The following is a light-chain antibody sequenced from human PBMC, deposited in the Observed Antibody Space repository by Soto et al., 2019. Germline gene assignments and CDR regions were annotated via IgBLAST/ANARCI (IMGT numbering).Light chain of an antibody. CDR3: QQYNNWPPIT. CDR1: HSVSSSY. J-gene: IGKJ5*01. CDR2: GAS. Sequence: VWTQWPWTRALSPGEGSTMSCGASHSVSSSYLAWYQQKPGQAPRLLIYGASTRATGIPARFSGSGSGTAFTLTISSLQSEDFAVYYCQQYNNWPPITVGQGTRLEI. V-gene: IGKV3-15*01.